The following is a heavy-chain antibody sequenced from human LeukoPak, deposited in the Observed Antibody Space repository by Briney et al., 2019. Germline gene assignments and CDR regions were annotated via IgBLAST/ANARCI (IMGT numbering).Heavy chain of an antibody. CDR2: DYYSGSS. CDR3: ARDLKLDGSSGYYAFDI. V-gene: IGHV4-59*01. J-gene: IGHJ3*02. D-gene: IGHD3-22*01. Sequence: PSETLSLTCTVSGGSITDYYWGWNRQPPGKGLEWIGYDYYSGSSNYNPSLKSRVTISVDTSKNQFSLKMSSVTAADTAVYYCARDLKLDGSSGYYAFDIWGQGTMVTVSS. CDR1: GGSITDYY.